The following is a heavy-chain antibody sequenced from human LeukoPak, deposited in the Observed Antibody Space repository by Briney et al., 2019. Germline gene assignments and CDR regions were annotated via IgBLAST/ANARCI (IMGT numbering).Heavy chain of an antibody. J-gene: IGHJ2*01. CDR2: INIDTGDI. CDR3: ASVYIGTYNWYFDI. CDR1: GYTFSGFY. V-gene: IGHV1-2*02. Sequence: GASVKVSCDASGYTFSGFYMHWVRQAPGQGLEWMGWINIDTGDIKYAQKFQGRVTMTRDTSITTAYMELSGLRYDGTGVYYCASVYIGTYNWYFDIWGRGTLVSVSS. D-gene: IGHD1-26*01.